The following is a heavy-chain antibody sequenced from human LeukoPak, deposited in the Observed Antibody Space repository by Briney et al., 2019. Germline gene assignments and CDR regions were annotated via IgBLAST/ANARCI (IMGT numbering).Heavy chain of an antibody. V-gene: IGHV4-59*01. Sequence: SETLSLTCTVSRASISIYYWSWIRQPPGKGLEWIGYIYYSGSTNYNPSLKGRVTMSVDTSKNQSSLRLSSVTAADTAVNYCARGSDFGDYWGQGTLVTVSS. CDR1: RASISIYY. D-gene: IGHD4-17*01. J-gene: IGHJ4*02. CDR3: ARGSDFGDY. CDR2: IYYSGST.